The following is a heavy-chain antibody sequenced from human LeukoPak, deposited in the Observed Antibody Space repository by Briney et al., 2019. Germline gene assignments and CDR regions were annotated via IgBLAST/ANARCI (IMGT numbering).Heavy chain of an antibody. V-gene: IGHV4-30-4*01. CDR3: ARAGFRXYYXXXGYXXDAFDI. D-gene: IGHD3-22*01. CDR2: IYYSGST. CDR1: GGSISSGDYY. Sequence: PSETLSLTCTVSGGSISSGDYYWSWIRQPPGKGLEWIGYIYYSGSTYYNPSLKSRVTISVDPSKNQFSLKLSSVTAADTAVYYCARAGFRXYYXXXGYXXDAFDIWGQGTMVTVS. J-gene: IGHJ3*02.